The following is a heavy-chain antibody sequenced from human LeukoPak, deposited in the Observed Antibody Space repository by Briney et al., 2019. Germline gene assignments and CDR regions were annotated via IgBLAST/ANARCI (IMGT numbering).Heavy chain of an antibody. D-gene: IGHD5-24*01. J-gene: IGHJ1*01. V-gene: IGHV3-23*01. CDR3: ARDMDDYNALPPLFQH. CDR2: IGGSGDSI. CDR1: GFAVSSNH. Sequence: GGSLRLSCAASGFAVSSNHMNWVCQAPGKGLEWVSGIGGSGDSIYYVDSVRGRFTVSRDNSRNTLHLQMNSLRAEDTAIYYCARDMDDYNALPPLFQHWGQGTLVTVSS.